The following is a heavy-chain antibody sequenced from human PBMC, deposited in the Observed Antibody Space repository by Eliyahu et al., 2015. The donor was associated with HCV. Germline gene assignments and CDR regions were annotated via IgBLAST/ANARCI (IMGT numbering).Heavy chain of an antibody. CDR1: GXXVSXNSAA. V-gene: IGHV6-1*01. CDR2: TYYRSQWYN. J-gene: IGHJ6*02. D-gene: IGHD5-12*01. Sequence: QVQLQQSGPGLVKPSQTLXLTCVISGXXVSXNSAAWNWIRQSPSRGLEWLGKTYYRSQWYNDYAESVKSRITINPDTSRNQVSLHLNSVTPDDTAVYFCARGTYSGYDNDNYSGMDVWGQGTTVTVSS. CDR3: ARGTYSGYDNDNYSGMDV.